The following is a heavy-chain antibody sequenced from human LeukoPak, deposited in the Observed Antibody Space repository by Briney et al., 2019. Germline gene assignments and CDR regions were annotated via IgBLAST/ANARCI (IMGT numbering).Heavy chain of an antibody. CDR1: GGSFIPYY. CDR2: INHSGST. D-gene: IGHD3-22*01. J-gene: IGHJ4*02. V-gene: IGHV4-34*01. CDR3: ARDYYDSSGYGDY. Sequence: SETLSLTCAVYGGSFIPYYWSWIRQPPGKGLERIGEINHSGSTNYNPSLKSRVTISVDTSKNQFSLKLSSVTAADTAVYYCARDYYDSSGYGDYWGQGTLVTVSS.